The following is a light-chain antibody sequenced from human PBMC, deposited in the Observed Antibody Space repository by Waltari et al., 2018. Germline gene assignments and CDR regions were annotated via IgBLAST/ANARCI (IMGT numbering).Light chain of an antibody. J-gene: IGKJ1*01. V-gene: IGKV3-20*01. Sequence: EIVLTQSPGTLSLSPGERATLSCRASQSVGGTLAWYQQKPGQAPRLLMYGTSIRAPGTPDRFIGTVSGTDFSLTISRLEPEDFAVYYCQHYVRLPATFGQGTKVEIK. CDR1: QSVGGT. CDR2: GTS. CDR3: QHYVRLPAT.